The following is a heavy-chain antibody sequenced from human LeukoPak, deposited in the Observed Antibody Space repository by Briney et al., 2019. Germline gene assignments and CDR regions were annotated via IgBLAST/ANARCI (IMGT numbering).Heavy chain of an antibody. Sequence: PGGSLRLSCAASGFTVSSNYMSWVRQAPGKGLEWVSVIYSGGSTYYADSVKGRFTISRDNSKNTLYLQMNSLRAEDTAVYYCAREVDMAGNAFDIWGQGTMVTVSS. D-gene: IGHD3-9*01. CDR3: AREVDMAGNAFDI. J-gene: IGHJ3*02. CDR2: IYSGGST. V-gene: IGHV3-66*01. CDR1: GFTVSSNY.